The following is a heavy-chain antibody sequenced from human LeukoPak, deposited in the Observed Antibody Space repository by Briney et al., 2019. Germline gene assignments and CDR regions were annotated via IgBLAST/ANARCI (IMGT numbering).Heavy chain of an antibody. J-gene: IGHJ3*02. CDR1: GFTFSSYG. CDR3: ARDQGTGEAFDI. CDR2: IWYDGSNK. D-gene: IGHD7-27*01. Sequence: GGSLRPSCAASGFTFSSYGMHWVRQAPGKGLEWVAVIWYDGSNKYYADSVKGRFTISRDNSKNTLYLQMNSPRAEDTAVYYCARDQGTGEAFDIWGQGTMVTVSS. V-gene: IGHV3-33*01.